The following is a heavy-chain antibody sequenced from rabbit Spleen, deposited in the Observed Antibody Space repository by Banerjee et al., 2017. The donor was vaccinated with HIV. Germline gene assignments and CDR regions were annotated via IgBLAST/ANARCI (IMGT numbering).Heavy chain of an antibody. J-gene: IGHJ4*01. V-gene: IGHV1S45*01. Sequence: QEQLVESGGGLVQPEGSLTLTCKASGFSFGARDVMCWVRQVPGKGLQWIACINTYTGKPVYATWAKGLFTISRTSSTTVTLQMTSLTAADTATYFCARDLASVVGWNFSLWGPGTLVTVS. CDR2: INTYTGKP. D-gene: IGHD3-1*01. CDR1: GFSFGARDV. CDR3: ARDLASVVGWNFSL.